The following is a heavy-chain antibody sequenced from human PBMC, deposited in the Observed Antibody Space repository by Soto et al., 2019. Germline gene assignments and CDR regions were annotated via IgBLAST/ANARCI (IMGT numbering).Heavy chain of an antibody. CDR1: GGSFSGYY. CDR3: ARIVQLWSPFDY. V-gene: IGHV4-34*01. Sequence: PSETLSLTCAVYGGSFSGYYWSWIRQPPGKGLEWIGEINHSGSTNYNPSLKSRVTISVDTSKNQFSLKLSSVTAADTAVYYCARIVQLWSPFDYWGQGTLVTVSS. CDR2: INHSGST. D-gene: IGHD5-18*01. J-gene: IGHJ4*02.